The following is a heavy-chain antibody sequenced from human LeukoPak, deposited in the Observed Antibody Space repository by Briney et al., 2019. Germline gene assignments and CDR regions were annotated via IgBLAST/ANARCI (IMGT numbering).Heavy chain of an antibody. CDR1: ELSFHGYY. V-gene: IGHV4-34*01. J-gene: IGHJ6*04. D-gene: IGHD2-2*01. Sequence: PSDTLYLTGAVYELSFHGYYWSWIRQPPGKVLEWIGEINHSGSTNYNPSLKSRDTISVDTSKNQFSLKLSSVTAADTAVYYCARGRGGPAAMQGGSMDVWGKGTTVTASS. CDR3: ARGRGGPAAMQGGSMDV. CDR2: INHSGST.